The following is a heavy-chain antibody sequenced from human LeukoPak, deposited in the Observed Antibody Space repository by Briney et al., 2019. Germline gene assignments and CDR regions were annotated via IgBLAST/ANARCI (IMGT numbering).Heavy chain of an antibody. D-gene: IGHD3-3*01. J-gene: IGHJ4*02. V-gene: IGHV3-23*01. CDR1: GFTFSSYA. Sequence: GGSLRLSCAASGFTFSSYAMSWVRQDPGKGLEWVSAISGSGGSTYYADSVKDRFTISRDNSKNTLYLQMNSLRAEDTAVYYCAKTIFGVVIDTELSFDYWGQGTLVTVSS. CDR3: AKTIFGVVIDTELSFDY. CDR2: ISGSGGST.